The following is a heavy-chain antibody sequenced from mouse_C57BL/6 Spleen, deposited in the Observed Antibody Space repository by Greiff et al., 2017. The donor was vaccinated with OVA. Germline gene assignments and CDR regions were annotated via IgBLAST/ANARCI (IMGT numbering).Heavy chain of an antibody. D-gene: IGHD5-1-1*01. Sequence: VQVVESGAELARPGASVKLSCKASGYTFTSYGISWVKQRTGQGLEWIGEIYPRSGNTYYNEKFKGKATLTADKSSSTAYMELRSLTSEDSAVYFCARGIPYYDAMDYWGQGTSVTVSS. V-gene: IGHV1-81*01. CDR2: IYPRSGNT. CDR1: GYTFTSYG. CDR3: ARGIPYYDAMDY. J-gene: IGHJ4*01.